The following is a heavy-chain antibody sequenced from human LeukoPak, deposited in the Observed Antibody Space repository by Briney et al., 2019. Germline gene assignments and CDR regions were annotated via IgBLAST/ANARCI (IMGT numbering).Heavy chain of an antibody. Sequence: SETLSLTCTVSGGSISSYYWSWIRQPPGKGLEWIGYIYYSGSTNYNPSLKSRVTMSVDTSKNQFSLKLSSVTAADTAVYYCASNPKRYSSSAGFDYWGQGTLVTVSS. J-gene: IGHJ4*02. D-gene: IGHD6-6*01. CDR3: ASNPKRYSSSAGFDY. V-gene: IGHV4-59*12. CDR2: IYYSGST. CDR1: GGSISSYY.